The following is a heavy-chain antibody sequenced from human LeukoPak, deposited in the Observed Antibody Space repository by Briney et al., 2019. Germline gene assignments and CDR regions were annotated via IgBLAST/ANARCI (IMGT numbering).Heavy chain of an antibody. CDR3: ARKVYDFWSGSLNWFNP. Sequence: SGTLSLTCAVSGGSISSSNWWSWVRQPPGKGLEWIGEIYHSGSTNYNPSLKSRVTISVDKSKNQFSLELSSVTAADTAVYYCARKVYDFWSGSLNWFNPWGQGTLVTVSS. D-gene: IGHD3-3*01. CDR2: IYHSGST. CDR1: GGSISSSNW. J-gene: IGHJ5*02. V-gene: IGHV4-4*02.